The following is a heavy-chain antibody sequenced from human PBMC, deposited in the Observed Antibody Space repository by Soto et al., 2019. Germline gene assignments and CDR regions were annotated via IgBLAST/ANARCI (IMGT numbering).Heavy chain of an antibody. CDR3: ARDSGDIVLVPAAIEDYYYGMDV. Sequence: ASVKVSCKASGYTFTSYGISWLRQAPGQGLEWMGWISAYNGNTNYAQKLQGRVTMTTDTSTSTAYMELRSLRSDDTAVYYCARDSGDIVLVPAAIEDYYYGMDVWGQGTTVTVSS. CDR2: ISAYNGNT. V-gene: IGHV1-18*01. CDR1: GYTFTSYG. J-gene: IGHJ6*02. D-gene: IGHD2-2*02.